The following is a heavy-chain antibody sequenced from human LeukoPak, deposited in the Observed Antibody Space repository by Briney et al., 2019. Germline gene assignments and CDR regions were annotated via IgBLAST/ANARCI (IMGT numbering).Heavy chain of an antibody. CDR3: ARVAVGRYDFDY. D-gene: IGHD1-26*01. J-gene: IGHJ4*02. CDR2: INPDGRTI. CDR1: GFTFSSYW. V-gene: IGHV3-74*03. Sequence: GGSLRLSCEDSGFTFSSYWMHWVRQAPGKGLVWVSRINPDGRTITYADSVKGRFTISRDNAKNTLYLQMNSLRVEDTAVYYCARVAVGRYDFDYRGQGTLVTVPS.